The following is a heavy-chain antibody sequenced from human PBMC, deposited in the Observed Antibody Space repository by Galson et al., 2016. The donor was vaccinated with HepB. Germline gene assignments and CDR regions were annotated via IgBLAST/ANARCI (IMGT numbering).Heavy chain of an antibody. CDR2: IKPDGSER. CDR1: GFTFGSVW. CDR3: ALYYYDSSGFVEYFQH. D-gene: IGHD3-22*01. J-gene: IGHJ1*01. Sequence: SLRLSCATSGFTFGSVWMSWVRQAPGKGLEWVANIKPDGSERYYVDSLKGRFTISRDNAKNSLYLQMSSLRAEDTAVYYCALYYYDSSGFVEYFQHWGQGTRVTVSS. V-gene: IGHV3-7*03.